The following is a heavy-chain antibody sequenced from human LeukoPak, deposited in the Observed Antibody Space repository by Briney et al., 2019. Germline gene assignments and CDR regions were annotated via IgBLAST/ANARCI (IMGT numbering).Heavy chain of an antibody. V-gene: IGHV1-18*01. CDR1: GYTFSSYV. J-gene: IGHJ4*02. CDR2: ISTYNGNT. CDR3: ARVDEDGFDY. Sequence: ASVKVSCKGSGYTFSSYVISWVRQAPGQGLEWMGWISTYNGNTNYAQKLQGRVTMTTDTSTSTAYMELRSLRSDDTAVYYCARVDEDGFDYWGQGTLVTVSS.